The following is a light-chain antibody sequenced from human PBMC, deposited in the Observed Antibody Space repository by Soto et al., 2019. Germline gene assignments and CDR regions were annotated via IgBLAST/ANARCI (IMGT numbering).Light chain of an antibody. J-gene: IGLJ2*01. CDR3: QVWDSSRDHHVV. CDR2: DDS. Sequence: SYELTQPPSVSVAPGQTARITCGGNNIGSKSVQWYQQKPGQAPVLVVYDDSDRPSGIPERFSGSNSGNTATLTISRVEAGDEADYYCQVWDSSRDHHVVFGGGTKLTVL. V-gene: IGLV3-21*02. CDR1: NIGSKS.